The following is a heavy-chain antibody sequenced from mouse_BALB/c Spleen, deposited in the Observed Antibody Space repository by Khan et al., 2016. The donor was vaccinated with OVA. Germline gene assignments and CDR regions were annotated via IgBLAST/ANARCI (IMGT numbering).Heavy chain of an antibody. Sequence: EVELVESGGGLVKPGGPLKLSCAASGFTFSTYAMSWVRQTPEKRLEWVATISSGGDYTYYPDSVKGRFTISRDNAKNTLYLQMNSLRSEDTAMYYCASHNYGPFAYWGQGTLVTVSA. V-gene: IGHV5-9-3*01. D-gene: IGHD1-1*01. J-gene: IGHJ3*01. CDR3: ASHNYGPFAY. CDR2: ISSGGDYT. CDR1: GFTFSTYA.